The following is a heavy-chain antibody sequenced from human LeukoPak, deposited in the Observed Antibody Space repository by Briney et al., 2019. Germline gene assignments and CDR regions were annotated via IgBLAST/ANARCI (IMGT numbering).Heavy chain of an antibody. Sequence: SETLSLTCTVSGGSINSYYGSGLRQPAGKGLEGIGHVYISGSTNYNPTRRRRVIIAVEKSKNQFSLKMTSVTAADTAVYYCARGRIAAAGDGFDYWGQGTLVTVSS. CDR3: ARGRIAAAGDGFDY. D-gene: IGHD6-13*01. CDR1: GGSINSYY. V-gene: IGHV4-4*07. J-gene: IGHJ4*02. CDR2: VYISGST.